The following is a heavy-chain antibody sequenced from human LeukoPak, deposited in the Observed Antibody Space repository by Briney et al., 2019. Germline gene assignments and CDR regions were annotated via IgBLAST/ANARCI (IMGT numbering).Heavy chain of an antibody. Sequence: SETLSLTCTVSGGSISSGGYHWSWIRQHPGKGLEWIGHIYYSGTTYYNPSLKRRVTISIDTSKKQFSLKLSSVTAADTAVYYCARARTTVTMDYWGQGTLVTVSS. CDR2: IYYSGTT. CDR1: GGSISSGGYH. CDR3: ARARTTVTMDY. D-gene: IGHD4-17*01. V-gene: IGHV4-31*03. J-gene: IGHJ4*02.